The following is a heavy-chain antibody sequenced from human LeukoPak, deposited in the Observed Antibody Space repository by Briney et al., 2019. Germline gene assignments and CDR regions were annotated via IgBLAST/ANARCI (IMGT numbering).Heavy chain of an antibody. D-gene: IGHD3-10*01. J-gene: IGHJ4*02. CDR1: GFTVSSNS. CDR3: ASGWFGEYLDY. V-gene: IGHV3-53*01. Sequence: GGSLRLSCAASGFTVSSNSMSWVRQAPGKGLEWVSLLYSGGSTYFADSVKGRFTISRDNSKNTLNLQMNSLRAEDTAVYYCASGWFGEYLDYWGQGTLVTVSS. CDR2: LYSGGST.